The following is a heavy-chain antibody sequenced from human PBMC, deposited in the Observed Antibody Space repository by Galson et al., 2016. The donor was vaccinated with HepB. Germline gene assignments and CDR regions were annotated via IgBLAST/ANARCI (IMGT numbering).Heavy chain of an antibody. V-gene: IGHV1-18*01. CDR2: ISAYNGNT. CDR3: ARDPRKIRYQLLEIYYYYYALGV. D-gene: IGHD2-2*01. CDR1: GYTFTTYG. J-gene: IGHJ6*02. Sequence: SVKVSCKASGYTFTTYGISWVRRAPGQGLEWMGWISAYNGNTNYAQKLQGRVTMTTDTSTSTAYMELRSLRSDDTAVYYCARDPRKIRYQLLEIYYYYYALGVWGQGTTVSVSS.